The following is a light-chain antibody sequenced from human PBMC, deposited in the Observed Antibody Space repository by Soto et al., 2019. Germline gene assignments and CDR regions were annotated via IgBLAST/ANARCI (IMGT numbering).Light chain of an antibody. Sequence: QSALTQPASVSESPGQSITLSCTGTNSDIGVYNYVSWYQQHPGKAPKLLIYEVSNRPSWISSRFSGSRSGNTASLTISGLQADDEAHYYCSSYSDTKPLWVFGGGTKLTVL. CDR3: SSYSDTKPLWV. V-gene: IGLV2-14*01. CDR1: NSDIGVYNY. CDR2: EVS. J-gene: IGLJ3*02.